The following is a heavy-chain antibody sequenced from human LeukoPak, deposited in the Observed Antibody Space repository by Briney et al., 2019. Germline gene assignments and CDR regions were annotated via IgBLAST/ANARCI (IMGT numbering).Heavy chain of an antibody. CDR2: ISWNSGSI. Sequence: PGGSLRLSCAASGFTFDDYAMHWVRQAPGKGLEWVSGISWNSGSIMYADSVKGRFTISRDNAKNSLYLQMNSLRAEDMALYYCAKDIYGGNSFAWNFDYWGQGTLVTVPS. J-gene: IGHJ4*02. CDR3: AKDIYGGNSFAWNFDY. V-gene: IGHV3-9*03. D-gene: IGHD4-23*01. CDR1: GFTFDDYA.